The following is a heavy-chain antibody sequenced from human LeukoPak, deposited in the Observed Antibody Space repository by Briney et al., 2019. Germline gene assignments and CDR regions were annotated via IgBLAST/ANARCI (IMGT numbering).Heavy chain of an antibody. Sequence: PGGSLRLSCAASGFTFSSYAMHWVRQSPEKGLEWEANIKEDGSDKYYVDSVKGRFTISRDNAKNSLYLQMNSLRAEDTAVYYCARGPDISCMDVWGQGTTVTVSS. CDR1: GFTFSSYA. V-gene: IGHV3-7*03. D-gene: IGHD2/OR15-2a*01. J-gene: IGHJ6*02. CDR3: ARGPDISCMDV. CDR2: IKEDGSDK.